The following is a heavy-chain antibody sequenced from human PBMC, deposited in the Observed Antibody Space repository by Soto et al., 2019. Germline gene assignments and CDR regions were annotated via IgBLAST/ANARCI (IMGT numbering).Heavy chain of an antibody. V-gene: IGHV1-69*02. CDR1: GGTSSSYT. CDR2: FIPMLGIT. D-gene: IGHD2-2*01. J-gene: IGHJ2*01. Sequence: QVQLVQSGAEVKKPGSSVMVSCKASGGTSSSYTIDWVRQAPGQGPEWMGRFIPMLGITNYAQSFQSRVTIIADKSTSTAYMELSSLTSEDTAVYYCARGPHCTSSTCYQYFDLWGHGTLVTVSS. CDR3: ARGPHCTSSTCYQYFDL.